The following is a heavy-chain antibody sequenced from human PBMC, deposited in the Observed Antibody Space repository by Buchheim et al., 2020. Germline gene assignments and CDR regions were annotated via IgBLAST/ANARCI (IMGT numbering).Heavy chain of an antibody. J-gene: IGHJ6*03. CDR1: GFTFSSYS. CDR2: ISSSSSNI. V-gene: IGHV3-48*04. Sequence: EVQLVESGGDLVQPGGSLRLSCAASGFTFSSYSMNWVRQAPGKGLVWVSFISSSSSNIHYAASVKGRFTVSRDNAKNLLYLQMSSLRAEDTAIYYCARVSYYYMDVWGRGTT. CDR3: ARVSYYYMDV.